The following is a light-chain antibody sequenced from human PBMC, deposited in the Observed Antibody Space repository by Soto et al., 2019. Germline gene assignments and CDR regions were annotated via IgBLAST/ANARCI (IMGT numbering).Light chain of an antibody. Sequence: EIVMTQSPATLYVSPGERATLSCRASQSVSSNLAWYQQKPGQTPKLLIYVASTRATGIPARFSGSGSGTEFTLTISSLQYEDFAVYYCQQYNVWPLTFGGGTKVEFK. CDR2: VAS. V-gene: IGKV3-15*01. CDR3: QQYNVWPLT. CDR1: QSVSSN. J-gene: IGKJ4*01.